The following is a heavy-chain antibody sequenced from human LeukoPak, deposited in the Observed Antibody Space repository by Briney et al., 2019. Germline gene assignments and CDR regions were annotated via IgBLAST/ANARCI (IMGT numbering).Heavy chain of an antibody. CDR3: ARGGDSGYSSSWYEYYYYYGMDV. CDR1: GFTFSSYS. D-gene: IGHD6-13*01. J-gene: IGHJ6*02. Sequence: PGGSLRLSCAASGFTFSSYSMNWVRQAPGKGLEWVSSISSSSSYIYYADSVKGRFTISRDNAKNSLYLQMNSLRAEDTAVYYCARGGDSGYSSSWYEYYYYYGMDVWGQGTTVTVSS. V-gene: IGHV3-21*01. CDR2: ISSSSSYI.